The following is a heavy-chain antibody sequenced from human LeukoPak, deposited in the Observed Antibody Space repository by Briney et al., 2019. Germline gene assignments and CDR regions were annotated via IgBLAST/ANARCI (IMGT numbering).Heavy chain of an antibody. CDR1: GGSFSGYY. J-gene: IGHJ4*02. CDR3: ARAAIEITMIVVVISHYFDY. CDR2: INHSGST. Sequence: SETLSLTCAVYGGSFSGYYWSWIRQPPGKGLEWIGEINHSGSTNYNPSLKSRVTISVDTSKNQFSLKLSSVTAADTAVYYCARAAIEITMIVVVISHYFDYWGQGTLVTVSS. D-gene: IGHD3-22*01. V-gene: IGHV4-34*01.